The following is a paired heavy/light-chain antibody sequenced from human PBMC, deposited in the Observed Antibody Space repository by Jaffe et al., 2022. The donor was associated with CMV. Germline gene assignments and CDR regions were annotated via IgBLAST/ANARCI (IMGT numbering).Heavy chain of an antibody. Sequence: QVHLVQSGAEVKKPGASVNVSCKASGSSFTVYYMHWVRQAPGQGLEWMGWINPNNGDTNYAQKFQGRVTMTRDTAINTAYMELSRLKSDDTAVYYCTRDFGAIAGIPMAAWFWGQGTLVTVSS. J-gene: IGHJ4*02. CDR1: GSSFTVYY. V-gene: IGHV1-2*02. D-gene: IGHD6-19*01. CDR2: INPNNGDT. CDR3: TRDFGAIAGIPMAAWF.
Light chain of an antibody. CDR1: QSISIN. Sequence: DIQMTQSPSSLSASVGDRVTITCRASQSISINLNWYQQKPGKAPSLLIYAASRLQSGAPSRVSGSGSGTDFTLTINGLQPEDFATYYCQQSYGSLWTFGQGTKVAIK. CDR3: QQSYGSLWT. V-gene: IGKV1-39*01. J-gene: IGKJ1*01. CDR2: AAS.